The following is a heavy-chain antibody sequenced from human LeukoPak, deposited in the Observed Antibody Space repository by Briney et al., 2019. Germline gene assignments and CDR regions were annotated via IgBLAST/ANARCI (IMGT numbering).Heavy chain of an antibody. J-gene: IGHJ4*02. D-gene: IGHD6-19*01. Sequence: GGSLRLSCAASGFTFSNYEMNWVRQAPGKGLEWVSYISGSGSTIYYADSVKGRFTISRDNAKNSLYLHMNSLRAEDTAVYYCAREVRRGWYDPFDYWGQGTLVTVSS. V-gene: IGHV3-48*03. CDR1: GFTFSNYE. CDR2: ISGSGSTI. CDR3: AREVRRGWYDPFDY.